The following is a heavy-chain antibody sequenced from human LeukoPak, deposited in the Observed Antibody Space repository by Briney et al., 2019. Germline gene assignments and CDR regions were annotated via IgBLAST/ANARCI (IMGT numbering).Heavy chain of an antibody. CDR3: ASGYYYGLDI. D-gene: IGHD3-10*01. Sequence: PGGSLRLSCAASGFTFSSYGMHWVRQAPGKGLGWVAVISYDGSNKYYADSVKGRFTISRDNAKNSLYLQMNSLRDEDTAVYYCASGYYYGLDIWGQGTMVTVSS. CDR2: ISYDGSNK. CDR1: GFTFSSYG. V-gene: IGHV3-30*03. J-gene: IGHJ3*02.